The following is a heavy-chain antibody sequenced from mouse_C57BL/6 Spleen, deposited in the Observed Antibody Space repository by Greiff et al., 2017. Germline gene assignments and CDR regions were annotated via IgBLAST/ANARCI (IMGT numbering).Heavy chain of an antibody. V-gene: IGHV5-4*01. J-gene: IGHJ2*01. Sequence: EVQVVESGGGLVKPGGSLKLSCAASGFTFSSYAMSWVRQTPDKRLEWVATISDGGSYTYYPDNVKGRFTISRDNAKNTLYLQLSHRKSEDTAIYYCARDAITTVYFDYWGQGTTLTVSS. D-gene: IGHD1-1*01. CDR3: ARDAITTVYFDY. CDR1: GFTFSSYA. CDR2: ISDGGSYT.